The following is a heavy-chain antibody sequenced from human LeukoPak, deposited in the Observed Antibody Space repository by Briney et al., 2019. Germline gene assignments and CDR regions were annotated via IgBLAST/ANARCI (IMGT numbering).Heavy chain of an antibody. CDR1: GGSISSGGYY. Sequence: SSGTLSLTCTVSGGSISSGGYYWSWIRQHPGKGLEWIGYIYYSGSTYYNPSLKSRVTISVDTSKNQFSLKLSSVTAADTAVYYCAGDLAGYGDSQLFDPWGQGTLVTVSS. J-gene: IGHJ5*02. V-gene: IGHV4-31*03. D-gene: IGHD4-17*01. CDR3: AGDLAGYGDSQLFDP. CDR2: IYYSGST.